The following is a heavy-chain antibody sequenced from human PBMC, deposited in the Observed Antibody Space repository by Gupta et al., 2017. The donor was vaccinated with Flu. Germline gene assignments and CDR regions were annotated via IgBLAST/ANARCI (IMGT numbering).Heavy chain of an antibody. CDR1: GVSISRGSYY. CDR3: ARKPGSASYYLYY. J-gene: IGHJ4*02. D-gene: IGHD3-10*01. Sequence: QLQLQESGPGLVEPSETVYLTCTVSGVSISRGSYYWGWFRQPPGKGLEWIGSISNTGNTYYNPSLTGRFTISVDTSKSQFSLKRSSLTAADTAVYYCARKPGSASYYLYYWGQGTLVTVSS. V-gene: IGHV4-39*01. CDR2: ISNTGNT.